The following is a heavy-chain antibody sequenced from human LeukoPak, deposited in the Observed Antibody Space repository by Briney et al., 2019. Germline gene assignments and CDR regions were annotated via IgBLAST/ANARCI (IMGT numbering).Heavy chain of an antibody. D-gene: IGHD2-21*02. CDR3: ASVLYCGADCYSGRCFFDY. CDR1: GYTFTSYD. V-gene: IGHV1-46*01. J-gene: IGHJ4*02. CDR2: INPSGDST. Sequence: ASVKVSCKASGYTFTSYDMHWVRQAPGQGLEWMGIINPSGDSTSYAQKFQGRVTMTRDTSTSTVYMELSSLRSEDTAVYYCASVLYCGADCYSGRCFFDYWGQGTLVTVSS.